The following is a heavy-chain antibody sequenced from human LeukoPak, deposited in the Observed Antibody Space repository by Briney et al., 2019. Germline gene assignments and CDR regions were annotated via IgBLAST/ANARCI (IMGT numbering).Heavy chain of an antibody. Sequence: GGSLRLSCAASGFTFSNAWMSWVRQAPGKGLEWVGRIKSKTDGGTTDYAAPVKGRFTISRDNSKNTLYLQMNSLRAEDTAVCYCASADYGGKYDAFDIWGQGTMVTVSS. CDR3: ASADYGGKYDAFDI. CDR1: GFTFSNAW. J-gene: IGHJ3*02. D-gene: IGHD4-23*01. CDR2: IKSKTDGGTT. V-gene: IGHV3-15*01.